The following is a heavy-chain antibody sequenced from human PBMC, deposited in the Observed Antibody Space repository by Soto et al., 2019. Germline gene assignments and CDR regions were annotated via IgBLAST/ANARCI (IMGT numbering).Heavy chain of an antibody. J-gene: IGHJ4*02. V-gene: IGHV4-4*02. CDR3: ARERYYDTSGHCDY. Sequence: TSETLSLTCGVSGGSISSSNWWTWVRQPPGKGLEWIGEIYHSGNTNYNPSLKSRVTILVDKSKNQFSLKLNSVTAADTAVYYCARERYYDTSGHCDYWGQGTLVTVSS. CDR1: GGSISSSNW. D-gene: IGHD3-22*01. CDR2: IYHSGNT.